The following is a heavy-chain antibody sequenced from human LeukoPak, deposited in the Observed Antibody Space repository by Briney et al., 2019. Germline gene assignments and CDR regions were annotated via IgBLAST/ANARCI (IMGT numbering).Heavy chain of an antibody. V-gene: IGHV3-7*01. J-gene: IGHJ3*02. D-gene: IGHD6-19*01. CDR1: GFTFRTYW. CDR3: AKDRYSSGWGAAFDI. Sequence: GGSLRLSCAASGFTFRTYWMSWVRQAPGKGLEWVANIKPDGSEKDYVDSVKGRFTISRSNSKNTLYLQMNSLRVEDTALYYCAKDRYSSGWGAAFDIWGQGTMVTVSS. CDR2: IKPDGSEK.